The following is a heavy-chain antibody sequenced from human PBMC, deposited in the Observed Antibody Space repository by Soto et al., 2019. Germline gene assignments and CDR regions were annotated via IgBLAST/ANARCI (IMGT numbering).Heavy chain of an antibody. CDR1: GFTVSSNY. CDR3: ARESSGWYADY. D-gene: IGHD6-19*01. J-gene: IGHJ4*02. V-gene: IGHV3-66*01. CDR2: IHSGGST. Sequence: EVQMVESGGGLVQPGGSLRLSCAASGFTVSSNYMSWVRQAPGKGVEWVSVIHSGGSTDYADSVKGRLTISRNNSKNTLYLQMNSLRGVYTAVYYCARESSGWYADYWGQGTLVTVSS.